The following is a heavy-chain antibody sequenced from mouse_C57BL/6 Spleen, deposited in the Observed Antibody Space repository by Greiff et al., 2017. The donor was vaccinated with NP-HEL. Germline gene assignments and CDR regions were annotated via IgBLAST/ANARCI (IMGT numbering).Heavy chain of an antibody. CDR3: TKGYGSSYDFDY. V-gene: IGHV14-4*01. D-gene: IGHD1-1*01. CDR2: IDPENGDT. CDR1: GFNIKDDY. Sequence: VQLKESGAELVRPGASVKLSCTASGFNIKDDYMHWVKQRPEQGLEWIGWIDPENGDTEYASKFQGKATITADTSSNTAYLQLSSLTSEDTAVYYCTKGYGSSYDFDYWGQGTTLTVSS. J-gene: IGHJ2*01.